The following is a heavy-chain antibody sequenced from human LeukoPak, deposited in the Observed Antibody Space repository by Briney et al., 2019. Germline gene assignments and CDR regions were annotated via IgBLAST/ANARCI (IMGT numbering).Heavy chain of an antibody. V-gene: IGHV6-1*01. J-gene: IGHJ4*02. Sequence: SQTLSLTCAISGDSVSSNSAAWNWIRQSPSRGLEWLGRTFYRSKWYNDYAVSVESRITINPDTSKNQVSLQLNSVTPEDTAVYYCARETSFRYYDIWSGWDYWGQGTLVTVSS. CDR1: GDSVSSNSAA. CDR3: ARETSFRYYDIWSGWDY. D-gene: IGHD3-3*01. CDR2: TFYRSKWYN.